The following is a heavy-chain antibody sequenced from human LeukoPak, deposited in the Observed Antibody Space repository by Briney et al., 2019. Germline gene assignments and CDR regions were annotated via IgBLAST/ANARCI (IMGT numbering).Heavy chain of an antibody. Sequence: PSETLSLTCTVSGGSISSYYWSWIRQPPGKGLEWIGYIYYSGSTNYNPSLKSRVTISVDTSKNQFSLKLSSVTAADTAVYYCARDSAAAGTGLDYWGQGTLVTVSS. CDR2: IYYSGST. D-gene: IGHD6-13*01. CDR3: ARDSAAAGTGLDY. J-gene: IGHJ4*02. V-gene: IGHV4-59*01. CDR1: GGSISSYY.